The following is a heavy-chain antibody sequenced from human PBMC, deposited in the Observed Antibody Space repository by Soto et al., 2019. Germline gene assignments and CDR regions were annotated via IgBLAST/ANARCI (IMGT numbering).Heavy chain of an antibody. CDR3: ATGGRQWLVTSDFNY. D-gene: IGHD6-19*01. Sequence: VQLVESRGGVVQPGRSLRLSCAASGFTVSDYAMHWVRQAPGKGLEWVAVVSHDGRNTHCADSVKGRFTISRDSSKNTVSLEMTSLRAEDTAVYYCATGGRQWLVTSDFNYWGQGALVTVFS. CDR2: VSHDGRNT. V-gene: IGHV3-30*03. CDR1: GFTVSDYA. J-gene: IGHJ4*02.